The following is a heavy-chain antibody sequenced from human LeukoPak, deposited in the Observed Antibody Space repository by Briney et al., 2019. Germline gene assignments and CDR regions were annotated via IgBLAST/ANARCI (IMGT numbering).Heavy chain of an antibody. CDR2: ISAYNGET. J-gene: IGHJ3*01. D-gene: IGHD3-22*01. Sequence: GASLKLSCTASGFTFTSYGMSWVRQAPGQGLEWMGCISAYNGETNYAQTVQGRVTMTTDNATSTPYMQITSLRADDTAVYYCGRDWVSMIVVVGLSNAFDVSGQGTMVIVS. V-gene: IGHV1-18*01. CDR1: GFTFTSYG. CDR3: GRDWVSMIVVVGLSNAFDV.